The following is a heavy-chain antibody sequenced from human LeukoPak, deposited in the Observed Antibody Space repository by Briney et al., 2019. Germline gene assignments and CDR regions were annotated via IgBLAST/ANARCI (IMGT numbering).Heavy chain of an antibody. D-gene: IGHD3-16*02. J-gene: IGHJ3*02. V-gene: IGHV3-33*01. CDR3: ARVNRGDAFDI. Sequence: GRSLRLSCAASGFTFSSYGMHWVRQAPGKGLEWVAVIWYDGRNKFYADSLKGRFTISRDNSKNTLYLQMNSLRAEDTAVYYCARVNRGDAFDIWGLGTLVTVSS. CDR1: GFTFSSYG. CDR2: IWYDGRNK.